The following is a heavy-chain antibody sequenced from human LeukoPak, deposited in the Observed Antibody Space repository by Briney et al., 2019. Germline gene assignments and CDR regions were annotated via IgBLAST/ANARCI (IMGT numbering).Heavy chain of an antibody. Sequence: PGGSLRLSCAASGFSFTSYGMHWVRQAPGTGLEWVAVISYDGSNKFYADSVKGRFTISRDNSKNTLYLQMNSLRAEDTAVYYCAKLGYSSGWYDFQIDAFDFWGQGTMVTVSS. CDR1: GFSFTSYG. D-gene: IGHD6-19*01. J-gene: IGHJ3*01. CDR3: AKLGYSSGWYDFQIDAFDF. CDR2: ISYDGSNK. V-gene: IGHV3-30*18.